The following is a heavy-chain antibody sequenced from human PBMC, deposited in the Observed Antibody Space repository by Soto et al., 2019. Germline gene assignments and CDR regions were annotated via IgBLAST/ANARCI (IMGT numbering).Heavy chain of an antibody. CDR2: ISLYGNKF. Sequence: GGSLRLSCSASGFTFSDYAMHWVRLAPGRGPEYVAVISLYGNKFFYADSVKGRFTISRDNSRNTVYLQMNSLRVEDTAVYYCTRDDVHCNGVRCYGVPMDVWGKGTTVTVSS. CDR3: TRDDVHCNGVRCYGVPMDV. J-gene: IGHJ6*03. V-gene: IGHV3-64*04. CDR1: GFTFSDYA. D-gene: IGHD2-15*01.